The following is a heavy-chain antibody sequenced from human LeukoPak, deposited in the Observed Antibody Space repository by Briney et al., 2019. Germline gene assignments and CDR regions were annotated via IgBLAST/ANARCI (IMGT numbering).Heavy chain of an antibody. CDR3: ARDSSSNWNYVGAFDI. CDR2: ISYDGTNK. D-gene: IGHD1-7*01. J-gene: IGHJ3*02. CDR1: GFTFSSYA. Sequence: GGSLRLSCAASGFTFSSYAMHWVRQAPGKGLEWVAVISYDGTNKYYADSVMGRFTISRDNSKNTLYLQMNSLRAEDTAVYYCARDSSSNWNYVGAFDIWGQGTMVTVSS. V-gene: IGHV3-30-3*01.